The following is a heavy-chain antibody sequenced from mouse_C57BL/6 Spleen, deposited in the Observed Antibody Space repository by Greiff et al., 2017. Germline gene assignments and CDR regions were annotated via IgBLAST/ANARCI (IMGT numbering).Heavy chain of an antibody. V-gene: IGHV1-81*01. CDR1: GYTFTSYG. CDR3: AREGGYYYGSSSLYAMDY. CDR2: IYPRSGNT. Sequence: VQLQQSGAELARPGASVKLSCKASGYTFTSYGISWVKQRTGQGLEWIGEIYPRSGNTYYNEKFKGKATLTADKSSSTAYMELRSLTSEDSAVYFCAREGGYYYGSSSLYAMDYWGQGTSVTVSS. J-gene: IGHJ4*01. D-gene: IGHD1-1*01.